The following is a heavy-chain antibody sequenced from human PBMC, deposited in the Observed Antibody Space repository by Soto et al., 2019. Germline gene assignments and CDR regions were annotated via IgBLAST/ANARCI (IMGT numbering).Heavy chain of an antibody. D-gene: IGHD1-26*01. V-gene: IGHV4-30-4*08. CDR2: ICYSGST. J-gene: IGHJ6*02. CDR3: SGRGGIFLYHKGMDV. Sequence: SETLSLTSTPACGSITSSQYYSSSLRQPSGEGLEWIEYICYSGSTYYAPPLESCLTIKLDTCNNQLFLSMSSFNTAYTTIYYCSGRGGIFLYHKGMDVWGQVTTVTVSS. CDR1: CGSITSSQYY.